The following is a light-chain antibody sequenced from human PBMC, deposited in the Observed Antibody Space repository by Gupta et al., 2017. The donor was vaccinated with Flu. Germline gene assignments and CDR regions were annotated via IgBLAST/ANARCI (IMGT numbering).Light chain of an antibody. CDR3: QQFGSIPFT. CDR2: EAN. Sequence: GTLSLSPGERATLSCRASRHVSTNFLAGYQQKPGQPPRLLMSEANYRATGTPDRFSGSGSGTDFTLTISSLDPGDVAVYYCQQFGSIPFTFGPGTKLDIK. CDR1: RHVSTNF. V-gene: IGKV3-20*01. J-gene: IGKJ3*01.